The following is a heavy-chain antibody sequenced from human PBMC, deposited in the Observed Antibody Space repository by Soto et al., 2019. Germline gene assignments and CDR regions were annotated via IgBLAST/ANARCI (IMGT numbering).Heavy chain of an antibody. J-gene: IGHJ4*02. V-gene: IGHV4-59*01. Sequence: GSLRLSCAASGFTFSTYAMTWVRQAPGKGLEWIGYIYYSGSTNYNPSLKSRVTISVDTSKNQFSLKLSSVTAADTAVYYCARDVRDGYNLGFDYWGQGTLVTVSS. CDR1: GFTFSTYA. CDR3: ARDVRDGYNLGFDY. D-gene: IGHD5-12*01. CDR2: IYYSGST.